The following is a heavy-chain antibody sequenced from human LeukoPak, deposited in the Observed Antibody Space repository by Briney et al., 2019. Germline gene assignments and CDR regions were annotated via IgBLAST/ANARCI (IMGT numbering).Heavy chain of an antibody. CDR3: ARGGNIDY. CDR2: ISSGSGTI. V-gene: IGHV3-48*02. CDR1: GFTFSSYS. Sequence: TGGSLRLSCAASGFTFSSYSMNWGRQAPGKGLEWLSYISSGSGTISYADSVKGRFTISRDNAKNSVYLQMNSLRDEDTAVYYCARGGNIDYWGQGTLVTVSS. J-gene: IGHJ4*02. D-gene: IGHD3-10*01.